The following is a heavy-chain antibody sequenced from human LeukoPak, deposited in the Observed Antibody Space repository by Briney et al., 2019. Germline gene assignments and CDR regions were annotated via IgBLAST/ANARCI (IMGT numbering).Heavy chain of an antibody. CDR1: GFTFSCYW. V-gene: IGHV3-7*01. J-gene: IGHJ4*02. Sequence: GGSLRLSCAASGFTFSCYWLSWVRQAPGKGLEWVANIKQDGSEKYYVDSVKGRFTISRDNAKNSLYLQMNSLRAEDTAVYYCAREYSYGDLDYWGQGALVTVSS. CDR3: AREYSYGDLDY. CDR2: IKQDGSEK. D-gene: IGHD5-18*01.